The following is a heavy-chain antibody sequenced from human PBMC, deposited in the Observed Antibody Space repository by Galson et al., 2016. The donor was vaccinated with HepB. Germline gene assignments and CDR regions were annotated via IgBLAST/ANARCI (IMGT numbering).Heavy chain of an antibody. V-gene: IGHV1-69*13. J-gene: IGHJ6*02. D-gene: IGHD3-16*01. CDR1: GGSFSTYG. CDR2: IIPTFRTP. CDR3: ARPKQDYSLYAMDV. Sequence: SVKVSCKASGGSFSTYGISWVRQAPGQGLEWMGGIIPTFRTPNYAQKLQGRVTITADESTSTVYMELSRLTSEDTAVCYCARPKQDYSLYAMDVWGQGTTVTVSS.